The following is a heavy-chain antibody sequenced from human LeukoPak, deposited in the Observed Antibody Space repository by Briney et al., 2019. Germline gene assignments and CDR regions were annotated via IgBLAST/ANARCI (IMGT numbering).Heavy chain of an antibody. Sequence: GGSLRLSCTASGFTFGDYLMSWFRQAPGKGLEWIGFISGGTTEYAASVKGRFTISRDDSTSIAYLQMNSLTTEDTAVYYCSRGSGWLSVYWGQGTLVTVSS. V-gene: IGHV3-49*03. CDR1: GFTFGDYL. CDR3: SRGSGWLSVY. CDR2: ISGGTT. D-gene: IGHD6-19*01. J-gene: IGHJ4*02.